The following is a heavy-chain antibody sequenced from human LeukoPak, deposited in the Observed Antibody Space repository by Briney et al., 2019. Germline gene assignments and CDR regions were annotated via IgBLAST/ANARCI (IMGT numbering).Heavy chain of an antibody. Sequence: GGSLRLSCAVSGFTFSTYGMHWVRQAPGKGLEWMSFIQFHFNDKYYADSVKGRFTISRDNSKNTLYLRMNSLRPEDAAVYYCAKDEGGNFDYWGQGTLVTVSS. CDR3: AKDEGGNFDY. V-gene: IGHV3-30*02. J-gene: IGHJ4*02. CDR2: IQFHFNDK. CDR1: GFTFSTYG.